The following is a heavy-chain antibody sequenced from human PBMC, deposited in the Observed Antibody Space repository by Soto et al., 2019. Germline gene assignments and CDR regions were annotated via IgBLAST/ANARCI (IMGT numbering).Heavy chain of an antibody. D-gene: IGHD3-9*01. CDR3: ARVYYDILTGYLTAEDDFDY. V-gene: IGHV1-18*01. J-gene: IGHJ4*02. Sequence: ASVKVSCKASGYTFTSYGISWVRQAPGQGLEWMGWISAYNGNTNYAQKLQGRVTMTTDTSTSTAYMELRSLRSDDTAVYYCARVYYDILTGYLTAEDDFDYWGQGTLVTVS. CDR2: ISAYNGNT. CDR1: GYTFTSYG.